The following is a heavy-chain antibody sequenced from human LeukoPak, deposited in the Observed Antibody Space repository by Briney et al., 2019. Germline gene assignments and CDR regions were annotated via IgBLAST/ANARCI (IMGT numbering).Heavy chain of an antibody. V-gene: IGHV1-69*13. CDR1: GGTFSSYA. Sequence: SVKVSCKASGGTFSSYAISWVRQAPGQGLEWMGGIIPIFGTANYAQKFQGRVTVTADESTSTAYMELSSLRSEDTAVYYCARIGMYSSSSPNDYWGQGTLVTVSS. CDR3: ARIGMYSSSSPNDY. CDR2: IIPIFGTA. D-gene: IGHD6-13*01. J-gene: IGHJ4*02.